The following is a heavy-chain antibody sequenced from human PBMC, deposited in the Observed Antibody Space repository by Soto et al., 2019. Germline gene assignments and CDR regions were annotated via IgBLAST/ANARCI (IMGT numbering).Heavy chain of an antibody. D-gene: IGHD2-15*01. Sequence: ASVKVSCKVSGYTLTELSMHWVRQAPGKGLEWMGGFDPEDGETIYAQKFQGRVTMTEDTSTDTAYMELSSLRSEDTAVYYCATRSKGYCSGGSCSPAPYYYYGMDVWGQGTTVTVSS. CDR2: FDPEDGET. CDR3: ATRSKGYCSGGSCSPAPYYYYGMDV. V-gene: IGHV1-24*01. CDR1: GYTLTELS. J-gene: IGHJ6*02.